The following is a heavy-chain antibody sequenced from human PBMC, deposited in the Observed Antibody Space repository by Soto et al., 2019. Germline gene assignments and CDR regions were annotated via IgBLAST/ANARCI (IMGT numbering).Heavy chain of an antibody. CDR2: IYYSGST. D-gene: IGHD3-10*01. CDR1: GGSISSSSYY. CDR3: ARHVPRTTMVRGGGWFDP. Sequence: PSETLSLTCTVSGGSISSSSYYWGWIRQPPGKGLEWIGSIYYSGSTYYNPSLKSRVTISVDTSKNQFSLKLSSVTAADTAMYYCARHVPRTTMVRGGGWFDPWGQGTLLTVSS. J-gene: IGHJ5*02. V-gene: IGHV4-39*01.